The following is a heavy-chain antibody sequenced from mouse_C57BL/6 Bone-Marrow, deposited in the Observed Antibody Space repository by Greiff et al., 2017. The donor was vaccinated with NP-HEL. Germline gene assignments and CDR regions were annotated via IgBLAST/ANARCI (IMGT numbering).Heavy chain of an antibody. J-gene: IGHJ2*01. CDR1: GFTFSDYY. V-gene: IGHV5-12*01. D-gene: IGHD2-4*01. Sequence: EVKLVESGGGLVQPGGSLKLSCAASGFTFSDYYMYWVRQTPEKRLEWVAYISNGGGSTYYPDTVKGRFTISRDNAKNTLYLQMSRLKSEDTAMYYCARHDYDGDYWGQGTTLTVSS. CDR3: ARHDYDGDY. CDR2: ISNGGGST.